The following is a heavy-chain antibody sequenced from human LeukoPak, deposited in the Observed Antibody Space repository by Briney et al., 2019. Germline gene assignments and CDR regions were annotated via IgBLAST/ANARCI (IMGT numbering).Heavy chain of an antibody. CDR3: ARAGRYSYDSSGYYYDAIDI. CDR1: GFTFSSYW. V-gene: IGHV3-7*01. J-gene: IGHJ3*02. Sequence: PGGSLRLSCAASGFTFSSYWMSWVRQAPGKGLEWVANIKQDGSEKYYVDSVKGRFTISRDNAKNSLYLQMNSLRAEDTAVYYCARAGRYSYDSSGYYYDAIDIWGQGTMVTVSS. D-gene: IGHD3-22*01. CDR2: IKQDGSEK.